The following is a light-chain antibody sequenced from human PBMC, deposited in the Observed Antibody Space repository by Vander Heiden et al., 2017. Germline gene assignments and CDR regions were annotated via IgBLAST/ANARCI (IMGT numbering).Light chain of an antibody. Sequence: EIVMPQSPATLSVSPGERATLSCRASQSVSSNLAWYQQQPGQAPRLLIYGASTRATGIPARFSGSGSGTEFTLTISSLQSEDFAVYYCQQYNNWPRTFGQGTKVEIK. CDR3: QQYNNWPRT. J-gene: IGKJ1*01. V-gene: IGKV3-15*01. CDR2: GAS. CDR1: QSVSSN.